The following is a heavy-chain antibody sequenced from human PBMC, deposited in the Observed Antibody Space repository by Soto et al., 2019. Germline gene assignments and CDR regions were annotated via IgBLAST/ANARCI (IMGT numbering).Heavy chain of an antibody. CDR3: ARDRGSGSYYPYYYYYGMDV. V-gene: IGHV4-59*01. CDR1: GGSISSYY. CDR2: IYYSGGT. Sequence: AETLSLTCPVSGGSISSYYWSWVRQPPGKGLEWIGYIYYSGGTNYNPSLKSRVTISVDTSKNQFSLKLSSVTAADTAVYYCARDRGSGSYYPYYYYYGMDVWGQGTTVTVSS. J-gene: IGHJ6*02. D-gene: IGHD3-10*01.